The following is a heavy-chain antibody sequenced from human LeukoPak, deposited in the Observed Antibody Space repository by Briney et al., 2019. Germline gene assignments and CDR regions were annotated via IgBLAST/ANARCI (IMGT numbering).Heavy chain of an antibody. V-gene: IGHV3-30*02. CDR1: GFTFSSYG. D-gene: IGHD6-19*01. CDR3: AKPPGRGIAVAPYFDY. J-gene: IGHJ4*02. CDR2: IRYDGSNK. Sequence: GGSLRLSCAASGFTFSSYGMHWIRQAPGKGLEWVAFIRYDGSNKYYADSVKGRFTISRDNSKNTLYLQMNSLRAEDTAVYYCAKPPGRGIAVAPYFDYWGQGTLVTVSS.